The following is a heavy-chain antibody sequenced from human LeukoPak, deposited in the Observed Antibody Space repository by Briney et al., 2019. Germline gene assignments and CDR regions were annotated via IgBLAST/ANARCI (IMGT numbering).Heavy chain of an antibody. CDR3: ARWWGFDP. V-gene: IGHV4-34*01. CDR2: INHSGST. Sequence: PSETLSLTCAGFGGSFSGYYWTWIRQPPGKGLEWIGEINHSGSTNYNPSLKSRVTISVDTSNKQFSLKLTSVTAADTAVYYCARWWGFDPWGQGTLVTVSS. J-gene: IGHJ5*02. CDR1: GGSFSGYY. D-gene: IGHD2-15*01.